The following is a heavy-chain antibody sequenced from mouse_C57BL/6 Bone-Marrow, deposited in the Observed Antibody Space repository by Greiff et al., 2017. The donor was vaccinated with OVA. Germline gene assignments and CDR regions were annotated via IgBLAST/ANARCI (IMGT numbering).Heavy chain of an antibody. Sequence: EVQLQQSGPELVKPGASVKISCKASGYTFTDYYMNWVKQSHGKSLEWIGDINPNNGGTSYNQKFKGKATLTVDKSSSTAYMELRSLTSEDSAVYYCAREIPLFDYWGQGTTLTVSS. CDR3: AREIPLFDY. V-gene: IGHV1-26*01. CDR2: INPNNGGT. J-gene: IGHJ2*01. CDR1: GYTFTDYY.